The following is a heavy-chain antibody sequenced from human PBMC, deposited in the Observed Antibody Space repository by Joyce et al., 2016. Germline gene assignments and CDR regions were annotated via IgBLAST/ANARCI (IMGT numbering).Heavy chain of an antibody. CDR2: IYWDDDK. Sequence: QITLKESGPTLVKPTQTLTLTCAFSGFSPSTRGVGVGWIRQPPGKALEWLALIYWDDDKRYSPSLKGRLTITKDTSRNQVVLTMTNMDPVDTATYYCAHRPNSGYDPSAFDFWGQGTLVTVSS. V-gene: IGHV2-5*02. CDR3: AHRPNSGYDPSAFDF. CDR1: GFSPSTRGVG. J-gene: IGHJ4*02. D-gene: IGHD5-12*01.